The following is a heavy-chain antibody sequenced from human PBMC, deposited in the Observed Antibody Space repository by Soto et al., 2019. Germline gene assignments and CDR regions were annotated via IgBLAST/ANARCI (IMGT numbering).Heavy chain of an antibody. CDR3: AKEKDLEVLRFLEWLLYGYFDY. Sequence: GGSLRLSCAASGFTFSSYAMSWVHQAPGKGLEWVSAISGSGGSTYYADSVKGRFTISRDNSKNTLYLQMNSLRAEDTAVYYCAKEKDLEVLRFLEWLLYGYFDYWGQGTLVTVSS. V-gene: IGHV3-23*01. CDR2: ISGSGGST. CDR1: GFTFSSYA. J-gene: IGHJ4*02. D-gene: IGHD3-3*01.